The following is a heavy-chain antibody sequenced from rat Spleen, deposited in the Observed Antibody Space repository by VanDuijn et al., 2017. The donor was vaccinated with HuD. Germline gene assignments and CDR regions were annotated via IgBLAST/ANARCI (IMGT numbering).Heavy chain of an antibody. CDR3: TTGGTTGIPAGY. V-gene: IGHV5S23*01. CDR2: ISTGGGNT. Sequence: EVQQVESDGGFVQPGRSLKLSCAASGFTFSNYDMAWVRQAPTKGLEWVASISTGGGNTYYRDAVKGRFTISRDNAKSTLYLQMDSLRSEDTATYYCTTGGTTGIPAGYWGQGVMVTVSS. J-gene: IGHJ2*01. CDR1: GFTFSNYD. D-gene: IGHD1-9*01.